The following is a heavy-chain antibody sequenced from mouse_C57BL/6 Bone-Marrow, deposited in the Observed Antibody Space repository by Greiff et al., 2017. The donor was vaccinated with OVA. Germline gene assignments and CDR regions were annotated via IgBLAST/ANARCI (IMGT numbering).Heavy chain of an antibody. V-gene: IGHV1-55*01. J-gene: IGHJ2*01. CDR1: GYTFTSYW. CDR2: IYPGSGST. CDR3: ARNYYGSSYDY. D-gene: IGHD1-1*01. Sequence: QVQLQQPGAELVKPGASVKMSCKASGYTFTSYWITWVKQRPGQGLEWIGDIYPGSGSTNYNEKFKSKATLTVDTSSSTAYMQRSSLTSEDSAVYYCARNYYGSSYDYWGQGTTLTVSS.